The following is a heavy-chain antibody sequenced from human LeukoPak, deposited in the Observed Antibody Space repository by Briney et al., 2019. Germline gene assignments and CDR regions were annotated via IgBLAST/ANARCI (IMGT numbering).Heavy chain of an antibody. CDR2: IYHSGST. J-gene: IGHJ6*02. Sequence: PSETLSLTCTVSGGSISSSSYYWGWIRQPPGKGLEWIGEIYHSGSTNYNPSLKSRVTISVDKSKNQFSLKLSSVTAADTAVYYCARDPITRNGMDVWGQGTTVTVSS. CDR1: GGSISSSSYY. V-gene: IGHV4-39*07. D-gene: IGHD1-14*01. CDR3: ARDPITRNGMDV.